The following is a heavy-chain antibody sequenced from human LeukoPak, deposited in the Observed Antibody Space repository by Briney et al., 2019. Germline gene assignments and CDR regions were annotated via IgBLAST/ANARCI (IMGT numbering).Heavy chain of an antibody. Sequence: PGGSLRLSCAASGFTLTYYGMNWVRQAPGKGLEWLSYISSSSRTIYYADSVKGRFTISRDNSKNTLYLQMNSLRAEDTAVYYCAKASGVVPAAVDFDYWGQGTLVTVSS. CDR3: AKASGVVPAAVDFDY. V-gene: IGHV3-23*01. J-gene: IGHJ4*02. D-gene: IGHD2-2*01. CDR1: GFTLTYYG. CDR2: ISSSSRTI.